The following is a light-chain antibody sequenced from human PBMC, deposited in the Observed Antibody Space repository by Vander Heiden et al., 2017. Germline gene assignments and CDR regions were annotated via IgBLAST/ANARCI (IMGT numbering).Light chain of an antibody. J-gene: IGLJ7*01. CDR3: QVWDSSSAV. Sequence: SHVLTQQPTVSVAPGKTAGMTRGGNNIGGKSVHWYQQKPGQAPVLVIYYDSDRPSGIPERFSGSNSGNTATLTISRVEAGDEADYYCQVWDSSSAVFGGGTQLTVL. CDR2: YDS. CDR1: NIGGKS. V-gene: IGLV3-21*04.